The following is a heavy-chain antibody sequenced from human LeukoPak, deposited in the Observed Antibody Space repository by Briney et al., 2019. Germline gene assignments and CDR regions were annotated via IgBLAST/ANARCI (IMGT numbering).Heavy chain of an antibody. CDR3: VREDTPATANY. V-gene: IGHV3-74*01. D-gene: IGHD2-21*02. CDR2: INTDGSIT. Sequence: GGSLRLSCAASGFTFSDYWIHWVRQAPGKGLVWVSRINTDGSITNYADSVKGRFTISRDNSKDTLFLQMHSLRPGDTAVYYCVREDTPATANYWGQGTLVTISS. CDR1: GFTFSDYW. J-gene: IGHJ4*02.